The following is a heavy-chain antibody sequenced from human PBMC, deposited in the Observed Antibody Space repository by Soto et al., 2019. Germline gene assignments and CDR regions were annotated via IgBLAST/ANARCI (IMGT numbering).Heavy chain of an antibody. CDR1: GFTFGDYA. D-gene: IGHD6-19*01. CDR2: IRSKAYGGTT. V-gene: IGHV3-49*03. Sequence: LRLSCTASGFTFGDYAMSWFRQAPGKGLEWVGFIRSKAYGGTTEYAASVKGRFTISRDDSKSIAYLQMNSLKNEDTAVYYFTRGVAPYSSGWYKGYFDYWGQGTMVTVSS. J-gene: IGHJ4*02. CDR3: TRGVAPYSSGWYKGYFDY.